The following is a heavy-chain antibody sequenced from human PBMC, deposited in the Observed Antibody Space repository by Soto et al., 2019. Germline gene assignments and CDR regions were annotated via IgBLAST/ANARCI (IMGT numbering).Heavy chain of an antibody. CDR2: ISWDGGST. CDR1: GFTFDDYA. Sequence: EVQLVESGGVVVQPGGSLRLSCAASGFTFDDYAMHWVRQAPGKGLEWVSLISWDGGSTYYADSVKGRFTISRDNSKNSLYLQMNSLRAEDTALYYCAKDSGARGSSPGDYWGQGTLVTVSS. V-gene: IGHV3-43D*04. J-gene: IGHJ4*02. CDR3: AKDSGARGSSPGDY. D-gene: IGHD3-10*01.